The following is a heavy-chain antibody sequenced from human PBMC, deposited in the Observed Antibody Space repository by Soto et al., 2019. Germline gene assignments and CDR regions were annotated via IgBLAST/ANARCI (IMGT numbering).Heavy chain of an antibody. CDR1: GFTFSSYA. CDR3: ARGPLGSGWYGFFDY. CDR2: ISSSSSNI. D-gene: IGHD6-19*01. J-gene: IGHJ4*02. Sequence: GGSLRLSCAASGFTFSSYAMSWVRQAPGKGLEWVSAISSSSSNIYYADSVKGRFTISRDNAKNSLYLQMNSLRAEDTAVYYCARGPLGSGWYGFFDYWGQGTLVTVSS. V-gene: IGHV3-21*01.